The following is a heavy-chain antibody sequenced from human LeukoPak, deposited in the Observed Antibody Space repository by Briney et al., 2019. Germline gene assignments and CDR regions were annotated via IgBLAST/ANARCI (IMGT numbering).Heavy chain of an antibody. CDR1: GFTVSSID. Sequence: GGSLRLSCAASGFTVSSIDMSWVRQAPGKGLEWISVIYGGGNTRYYADSVKGRFTVSRDNAENTFHLQMQSLKVEDTAIYYCTRGSGFETGDYWGQGTLVTVSS. D-gene: IGHD5-12*01. CDR2: IYGGGNT. J-gene: IGHJ4*02. CDR3: TRGSGFETGDY. V-gene: IGHV3-53*01.